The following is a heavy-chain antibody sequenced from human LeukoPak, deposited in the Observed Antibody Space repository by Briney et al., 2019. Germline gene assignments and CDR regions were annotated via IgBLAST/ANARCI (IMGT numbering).Heavy chain of an antibody. CDR2: ISWNSGSI. J-gene: IGHJ3*02. V-gene: IGHV3-9*01. CDR3: AKDISDYGDAFDI. D-gene: IGHD4-17*01. CDR1: GFTFDDYA. Sequence: GGSLRLSCAASGFTFDDYAMHWVRQAPGKGLEWVSGISWNSGSIGYADSVKGRFTISRDNAKNSLYLQMNGLRAEDTALYYCAKDISDYGDAFDIWGQGTMVTVSS.